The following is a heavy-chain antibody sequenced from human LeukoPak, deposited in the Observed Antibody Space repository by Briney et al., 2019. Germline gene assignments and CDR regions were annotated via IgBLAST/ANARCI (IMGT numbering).Heavy chain of an antibody. CDR2: INTTSGGT. CDR1: GYTFTGYN. D-gene: IGHD3-10*01. J-gene: IGHJ5*02. CDR3: ARGHGSGSTIYFDP. Sequence: ASVKLSCKSSGYTFTGYNIHWERHPPAQGHELMGGINTTSGGTNYAHKFQGRVTMTRYTSTSTVYMELSSLRSEDTAIYYCARGHGSGSTIYFDPWGQGTLVTVSS. V-gene: IGHV1-2*02.